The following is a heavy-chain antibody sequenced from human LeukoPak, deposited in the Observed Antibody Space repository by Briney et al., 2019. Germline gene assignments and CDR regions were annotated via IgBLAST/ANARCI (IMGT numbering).Heavy chain of an antibody. CDR3: ATRKLGNDY. V-gene: IGHV4-59*01. D-gene: IGHD7-27*01. J-gene: IGHJ4*02. CDR2: IYYSGST. CDR1: GGSISSYY. Sequence: PSETLSLTCTVSGGSISSYYWSWIRQPPGKGLEGIGYIYYSGSTNYNPSLKSRVTISVDTSKNQFSLKLYSVTAADTAVYYCATRKLGNDYWGQGTLVTVSS.